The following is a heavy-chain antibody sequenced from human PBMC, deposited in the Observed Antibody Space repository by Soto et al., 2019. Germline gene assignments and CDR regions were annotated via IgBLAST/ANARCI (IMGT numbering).Heavy chain of an antibody. J-gene: IGHJ4*02. CDR3: ARGNYFGSGTFDY. D-gene: IGHD3-10*01. CDR1: GYTFSSYG. V-gene: IGHV1-18*01. Sequence: HVQLEQSGAEVKKPGASVKVSCKTSGYTFSSYGVSWVRQAPGQGLEWMAWISGSSGSTYYAQNFQGRVTVTTDTSTGTASMELRSLRSDDSGIYYCARGNYFGSGTFDYWGQGTLVTVSS. CDR2: ISGSSGST.